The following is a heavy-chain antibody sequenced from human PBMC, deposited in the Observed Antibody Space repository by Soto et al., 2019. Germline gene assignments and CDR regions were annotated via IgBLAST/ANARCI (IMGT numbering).Heavy chain of an antibody. J-gene: IGHJ3*02. D-gene: IGHD3-9*01. Sequence: SDTLSLTCTLIGLSITIRGYYCSLIGQAPGKGLEWIGYIYYSGSTNYNPSLKSRVTISIDTSKNQFSLKLNSVTAADTAVYYCARHVLRYFDWLLGPFEIWGQGTMVT. CDR2: IYYSGST. CDR1: GLSITIRGYY. V-gene: IGHV4-61*08. CDR3: ARHVLRYFDWLLGPFEI.